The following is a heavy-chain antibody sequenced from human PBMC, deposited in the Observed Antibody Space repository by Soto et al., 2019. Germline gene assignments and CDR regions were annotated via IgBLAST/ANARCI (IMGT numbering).Heavy chain of an antibody. V-gene: IGHV3-48*01. CDR2: ISSSSSTI. CDR3: ARVLCSGGSCPDYYMDV. CDR1: GFTFSSYS. D-gene: IGHD2-15*01. J-gene: IGHJ6*03. Sequence: EVQLVESGGGLVQPGGSLRLSCAASGFTFSSYSMNWVRQAPGKGLEWFSYISSSSSTIYYADSVKGRFTVSRDNAKNSLYLQMNSLRGEDTAVYYCARVLCSGGSCPDYYMDVWGKGTTVTVSS.